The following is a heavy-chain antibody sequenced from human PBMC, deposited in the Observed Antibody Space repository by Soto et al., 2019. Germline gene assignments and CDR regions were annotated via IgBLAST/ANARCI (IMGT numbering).Heavy chain of an antibody. CDR2: IKSKTDGGTT. CDR1: GFTFSNAL. J-gene: IGHJ4*01. CDR3: TTPQSAYYYASSSYYFDY. V-gene: IGHV3-15*01. D-gene: IGHD3-22*01. Sequence: GALGSSVVPCGFTFSNALLSCVRQAPGQGLEWVGRIKSKTDGGTTDYAAPVKGRFTNSRDESKNTLYLQMNSTKTEDTAVYYCTTPQSAYYYASSSYYFDYCGHGTLVTVSS.